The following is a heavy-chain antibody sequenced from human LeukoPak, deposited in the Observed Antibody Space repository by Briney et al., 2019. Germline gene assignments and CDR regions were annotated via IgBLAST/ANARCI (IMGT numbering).Heavy chain of an antibody. CDR1: GGSISSYY. D-gene: IGHD2-2*01. V-gene: IGHV4-59*01. J-gene: IGHJ5*02. CDR3: ARDMGHYCSSTSCSSGWFDP. Sequence: SETLSLTCTVSGGSISSYYWSWIRQPPGKGLEWIGYIYYSGSTNYNPSLKSRVTISVDTSKNQFSLKLSSVTAADTAVCYCARDMGHYCSSTSCSSGWFDPWGQGTLVTVSS. CDR2: IYYSGST.